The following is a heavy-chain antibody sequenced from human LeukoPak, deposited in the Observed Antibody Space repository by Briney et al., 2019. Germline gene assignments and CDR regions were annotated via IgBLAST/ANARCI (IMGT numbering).Heavy chain of an antibody. CDR3: ARDGGEYYDSSGYYLYYYYGMDV. D-gene: IGHD3-22*01. CDR2: ISYDGSNK. Sequence: GGSLRLSCAASGFTFSSYAMHWVRQAPGKRLEWVAVISYDGSNKYYADSVKGRFTISRDNSRNTLYLQMNSLRAEDTAVYYCARDGGEYYDSSGYYLYYYYGMDVWGQGTTVTVSS. V-gene: IGHV3-30-3*01. CDR1: GFTFSSYA. J-gene: IGHJ6*02.